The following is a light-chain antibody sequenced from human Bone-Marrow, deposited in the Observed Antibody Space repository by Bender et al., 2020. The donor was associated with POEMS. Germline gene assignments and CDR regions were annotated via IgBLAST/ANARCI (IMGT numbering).Light chain of an antibody. CDR1: SSNLGNYHL. J-gene: IGLJ3*02. V-gene: IGLV2-23*01. CDR3: CSYAGSSTWV. CDR2: QSN. Sequence: QSALTQPASVSGSPGQSLTISCTGTSSNLGNYHLVSWYQHHPGKAPKVVIYQSNKRPSGSSDRFSGSKSANTASLTISGLQADDEADYYCCSYAGSSTWVFGGGTKLTVL.